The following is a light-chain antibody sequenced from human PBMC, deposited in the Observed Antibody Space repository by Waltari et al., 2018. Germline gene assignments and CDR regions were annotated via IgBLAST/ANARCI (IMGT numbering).Light chain of an antibody. CDR2: ENT. CDR1: SSNIGNNY. V-gene: IGLV1-51*02. CDR3: GTWDSSLSGAV. Sequence: QSVLTQPPSVSAAPGQRVSISCSGGSSNIGNNYVSWYRQFPGTAPKLLIYENTERPSGVPGRFSGSKSGTSATLDITGLQAGDEAYYYCGTWDSSLSGAVCGGGTHLTVL. J-gene: IGLJ7*01.